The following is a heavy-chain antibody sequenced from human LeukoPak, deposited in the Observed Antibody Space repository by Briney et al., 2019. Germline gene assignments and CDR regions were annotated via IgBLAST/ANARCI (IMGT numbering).Heavy chain of an antibody. CDR1: DYPISSNYF. J-gene: IGHJ4*02. CDR3: ANAASYSVDY. CDR2: IYHSGTT. V-gene: IGHV4-38-2*01. D-gene: IGHD1-26*01. Sequence: SETLSLTCAVSDYPISSNYFWGWIRQPPGKGLEWIGGIYHSGTTYYNPSLKSRVTISVDTSKNQFSLKLTSVTAADTAVYYCANAASYSVDYWGQGTLVTVSS.